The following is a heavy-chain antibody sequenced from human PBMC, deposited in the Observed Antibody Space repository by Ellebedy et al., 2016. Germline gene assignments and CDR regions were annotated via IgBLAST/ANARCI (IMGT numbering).Heavy chain of an antibody. J-gene: IGHJ6*02. CDR3: AKVRSPDFYYSYDLDV. CDR1: RFMVRPYA. V-gene: IGHV3-30*18. CDR2: ISDDGTDE. D-gene: IGHD5-18*01. Sequence: GESLKISXAASRFMVRPYAINWVRQAPGKGLEWVASISDDGTDETYGDSVKGRFSISRDNSKNRVYLHMSSLRVEDTAVYSCAKVRSPDFYYSYDLDVWGQGTTVTVSS.